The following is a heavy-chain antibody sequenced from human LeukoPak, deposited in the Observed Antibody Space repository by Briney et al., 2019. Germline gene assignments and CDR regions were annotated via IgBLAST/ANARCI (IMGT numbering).Heavy chain of an antibody. Sequence: PGGSLRLSCAASGFTFSSYAMSWVRQPPGKGLEWIGEINDSGSTNYNPSLKSRVTISVDTSKNQFSLKLSSVTAADTAVYYCAGGGVVPAAILVGNYYGMDVWGQGTTVTVSS. CDR1: GFTFSSYA. CDR2: INDSGST. D-gene: IGHD2-2*01. V-gene: IGHV4-34*01. CDR3: AGGGVVPAAILVGNYYGMDV. J-gene: IGHJ6*02.